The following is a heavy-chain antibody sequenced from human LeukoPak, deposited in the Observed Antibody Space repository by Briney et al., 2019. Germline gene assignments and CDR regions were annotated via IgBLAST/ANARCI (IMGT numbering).Heavy chain of an antibody. D-gene: IGHD3-22*01. CDR2: LSVSGGTT. V-gene: IGHV3-23*01. CDR1: GFSFSGYA. Sequence: GGSLRLSCAASGFSFSGYAMDWVRQAPGKGLEWVSSLSVSGGTTYYTDSVKGRFTVSRDNSKNTLYLQMNSLRAEDTAVYYCAKDVVVITRYYFDYWGQGTLVTVSS. CDR3: AKDVVVITRYYFDY. J-gene: IGHJ4*02.